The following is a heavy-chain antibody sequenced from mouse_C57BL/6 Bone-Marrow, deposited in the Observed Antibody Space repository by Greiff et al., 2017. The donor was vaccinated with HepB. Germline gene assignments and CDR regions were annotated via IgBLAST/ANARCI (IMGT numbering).Heavy chain of an antibody. J-gene: IGHJ4*01. Sequence: EVMLVESEGGLVQPGSSMKLSCTASGFTFSDYYMAWVRQGPEKGLEWVANINYDGSSTYYLDSLKSRFIISRDNAKNTLYLQMSSLKSEDTATYYCARDQNYYDSMDYWGQGTSVTVSS. D-gene: IGHD1-1*01. V-gene: IGHV5-16*01. CDR1: GFTFSDYY. CDR3: ARDQNYYDSMDY. CDR2: INYDGSST.